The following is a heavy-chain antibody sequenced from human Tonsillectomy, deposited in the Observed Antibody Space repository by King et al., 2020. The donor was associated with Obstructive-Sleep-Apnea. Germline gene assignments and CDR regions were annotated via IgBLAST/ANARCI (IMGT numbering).Heavy chain of an antibody. J-gene: IGHJ4*02. V-gene: IGHV3-9*01. CDR3: AKDIYSGWYEGHFEY. Sequence: VQLVESGGGLVQPGRPLRLSCGASGFTFDDYAMHWVRQAPGKGLEWVSGISWNSGSIGYADSVKGRFTISRDNTKNSVYLPMNSLRGEDTAMYYCAKDIYSGWYEGHFEYWGQGALVTVSS. CDR2: ISWNSGSI. CDR1: GFTFDDYA. D-gene: IGHD6-19*01.